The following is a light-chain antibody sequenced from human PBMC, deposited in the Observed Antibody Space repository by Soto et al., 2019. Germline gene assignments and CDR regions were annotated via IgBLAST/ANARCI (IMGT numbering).Light chain of an antibody. CDR2: ASS. Sequence: DIQMTQSPSTPSASVGDRVTITCRASQGIGTYLVWYQQKSGKAPTVLIYASSTLQTGVPSRFSGSGSGTDFSLTISSLHPEDVATYYCQQVDSYPRTFGQGTRLEIK. CDR3: QQVDSYPRT. J-gene: IGKJ5*01. CDR1: QGIGTY. V-gene: IGKV1-9*01.